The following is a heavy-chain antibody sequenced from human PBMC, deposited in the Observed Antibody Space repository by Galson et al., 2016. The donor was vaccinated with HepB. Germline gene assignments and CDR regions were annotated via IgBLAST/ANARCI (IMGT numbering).Heavy chain of an antibody. J-gene: IGHJ4*02. CDR2: ISDNGHAT. Sequence: SLRLSCAGSGFTFNSYAMNWVRQAPGKGLEWISLISDNGHATYYADPVRGRFSIARDNSKNTLYLQMNILRADDTAVYYCAKCPPGTRGSLDSWGQGTLVTVSS. CDR1: GFTFNSYA. D-gene: IGHD1-14*01. V-gene: IGHV3-23*01. CDR3: AKCPPGTRGSLDS.